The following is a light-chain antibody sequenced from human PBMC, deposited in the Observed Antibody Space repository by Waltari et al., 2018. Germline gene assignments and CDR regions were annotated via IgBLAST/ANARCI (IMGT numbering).Light chain of an antibody. Sequence: DLQMTQSPSSLSASLGDRVTITCRPSQSIRTYLNWYQQKPGKAPKLLIYSASTLQSGVPSRFSGSGSGTDFTLTISSLQPEDFATYFCQQSYSAPPTFGQGTRLDIK. CDR1: QSIRTY. CDR2: SAS. CDR3: QQSYSAPPT. V-gene: IGKV1-39*01. J-gene: IGKJ5*01.